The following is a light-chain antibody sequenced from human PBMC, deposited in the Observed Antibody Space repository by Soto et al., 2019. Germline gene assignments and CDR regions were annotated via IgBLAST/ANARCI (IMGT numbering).Light chain of an antibody. CDR1: QGIRND. CDR3: LQDYNFPRT. CDR2: AAS. Sequence: AIQMIRSPSSLTASVGDRVTITCRASQGIRNDLGWYQQKPGKAPKLLIYAASSLQSGVPSRFSGSGSGTDVTLTISSLQPEDFASYYCLQDYNFPRTFGQGTKVEIK. J-gene: IGKJ1*01. V-gene: IGKV1-6*01.